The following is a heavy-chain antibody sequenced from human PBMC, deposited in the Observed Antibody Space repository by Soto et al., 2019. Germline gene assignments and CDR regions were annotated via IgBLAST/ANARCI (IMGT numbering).Heavy chain of an antibody. CDR1: GFTFTTFG. CDR2: ISYDGHNK. Sequence: QVQLVESGGGVVQPGGSLRLSCTASGFTFTTFGIHWVRQAPVKGLEWVALISYDGHNKYYSDSVKGRFTISRDNYKNTLSLQMNSLRAEDTAVYYCAKDLQAYGDYNYYYYGMDVWGQGTTVSVSS. V-gene: IGHV3-30*18. J-gene: IGHJ6*02. CDR3: AKDLQAYGDYNYYYYGMDV. D-gene: IGHD4-17*01.